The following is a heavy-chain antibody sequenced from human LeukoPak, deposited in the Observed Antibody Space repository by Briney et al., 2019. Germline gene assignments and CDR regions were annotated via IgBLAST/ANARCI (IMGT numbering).Heavy chain of an antibody. CDR3: AKEGIAARFSAVGYFDY. V-gene: IGHV3-11*04. J-gene: IGHJ4*02. Sequence: GGSLRLSCAASGFTFSDYYMSWIRQAPGKGLEWVSYISSSGSAIYYADSVKGRFTISRDNSKNTLYLQMNSLRAEDTAVYYCAKEGIAARFSAVGYFDYWGQGTLVTVSS. CDR1: GFTFSDYY. D-gene: IGHD6-6*01. CDR2: ISSSGSAI.